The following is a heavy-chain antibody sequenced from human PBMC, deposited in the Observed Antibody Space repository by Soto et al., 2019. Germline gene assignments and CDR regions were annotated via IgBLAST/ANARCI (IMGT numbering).Heavy chain of an antibody. Sequence: PGGSLRRSCAASGFTFSSCAMSWVRQAPGKGLEWVSGISGSGSGTYYAASVKGRFTISRDNSKNTLYLQMNSLRAEATAVYYCAKTPSAAVGKEFDYWGQRTLVTVSS. V-gene: IGHV3-23*01. CDR2: ISGSGSGT. D-gene: IGHD6-13*01. J-gene: IGHJ4*02. CDR1: GFTFSSCA. CDR3: AKTPSAAVGKEFDY.